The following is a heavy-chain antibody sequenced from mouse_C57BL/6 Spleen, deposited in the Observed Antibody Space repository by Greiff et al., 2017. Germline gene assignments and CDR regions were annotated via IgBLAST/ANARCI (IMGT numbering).Heavy chain of an antibody. CDR3: ARQGGNWGYYFDY. V-gene: IGHV1-18*01. D-gene: IGHD4-1*01. J-gene: IGHJ2*01. Sequence: VQLQQSGPELVKPGASVKIPCKASGYTFTDYNMDWVKQSHGKSLEWIGDINPNNGGTIYNQKFKGKATLTVDKSSSTAYMELRSLTSEDTAVYYCARQGGNWGYYFDYWGQGTTLTVSS. CDR2: INPNNGGT. CDR1: GYTFTDYN.